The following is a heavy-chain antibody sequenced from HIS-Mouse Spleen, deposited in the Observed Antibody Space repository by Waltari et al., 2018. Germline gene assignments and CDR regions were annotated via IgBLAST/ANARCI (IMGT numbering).Heavy chain of an antibody. J-gene: IGHJ4*02. CDR3: AREPMDVVVTAILDY. CDR2: IKQDGSEK. CDR1: GFTFSSYW. Sequence: EVQLVESGGGLVQPGGSLRLSCAASGFTFSSYWMSWVRQAPGKGLEWVANIKQDGSEKYYGDSVKGRFTISRDNAKNSLYLQMNSLRAEDTAVYYCAREPMDVVVTAILDYWGQGTLVTVSS. D-gene: IGHD2-21*02. V-gene: IGHV3-7*01.